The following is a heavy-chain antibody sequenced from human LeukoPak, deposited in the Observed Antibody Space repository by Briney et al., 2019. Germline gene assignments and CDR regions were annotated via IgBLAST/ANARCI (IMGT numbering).Heavy chain of an antibody. CDR1: GYTFTSYD. V-gene: IGHV1-8*01. CDR2: MNPNSGNT. Sequence: ASVKVSCTASGYTFTSYDINWVRQATGQGLEWMGWMNPNSGNTGYAQKFQGRVTMTRNTSISTAYMELSSLRSEDTAVYYCARGRGIVVVEGEDWFDPWGQGTLVTVSS. CDR3: ARGRGIVVVEGEDWFDP. J-gene: IGHJ5*02. D-gene: IGHD2-2*01.